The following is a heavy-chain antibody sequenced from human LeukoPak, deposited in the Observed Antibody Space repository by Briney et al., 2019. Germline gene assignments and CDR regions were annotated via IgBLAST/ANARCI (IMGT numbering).Heavy chain of an antibody. CDR2: IYYSGST. CDR3: ARQGVRGVNSREN. V-gene: IGHV4-39*01. Sequence: SETLSLTCTVSGGSISSSSYYWGWIRQPPGKGLEWIGSIYYSGSTYYNPSLKSRVTISVDTSKNQFSLKLSSVTAADTAVYYCARQGVRGVNSRENWGQGTLVTVSS. J-gene: IGHJ4*02. D-gene: IGHD3-10*01. CDR1: GGSISSSSYY.